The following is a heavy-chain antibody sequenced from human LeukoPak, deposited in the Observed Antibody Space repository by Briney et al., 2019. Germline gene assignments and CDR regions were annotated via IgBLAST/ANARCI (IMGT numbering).Heavy chain of an antibody. D-gene: IGHD3-9*01. CDR3: AKDRAPRYYDIWTGPGDGMDV. CDR1: GFTFSSYA. CDR2: INGSGGST. Sequence: GGSLRLSCAASGFTFSSYAMRWVRQAPGKGLEWVSAINGSGGSTYYADSVKGRFTISRDNSKNTLYLQMNSLRAEDTAVYYCAKDRAPRYYDIWTGPGDGMDVWGKGTTVTVSS. J-gene: IGHJ6*04. V-gene: IGHV3-23*01.